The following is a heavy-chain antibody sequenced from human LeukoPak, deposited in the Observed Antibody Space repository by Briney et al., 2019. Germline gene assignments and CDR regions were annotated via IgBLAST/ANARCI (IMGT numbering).Heavy chain of an antibody. V-gene: IGHV4-59*01. CDR3: AREAEAKYSNYVDY. D-gene: IGHD4-11*01. CDR2: IYYSGGT. J-gene: IGHJ4*02. CDR1: GGSISSYY. Sequence: PSETLSLTCTVSGGSISSYYWSWIRQPPGKGLEWIGYIYYSGGTNYNPFLKSRVTISVDTSKNQFSLKLSSVTAADTAVYYCAREAEAKYSNYVDYWGQGTLVTVSS.